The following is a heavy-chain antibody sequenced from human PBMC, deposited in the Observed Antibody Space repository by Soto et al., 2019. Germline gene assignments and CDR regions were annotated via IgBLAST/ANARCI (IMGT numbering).Heavy chain of an antibody. Sequence: VASVKVSCKASGYTFSSYNINWVRQATGQGLEWMGWMNPNSGNTGYAQKFQDRITLTRDTSITTAYMELSSLRSDDTAVYYCARDSIPGTPLDYWGQGTLVTVSS. D-gene: IGHD1-7*01. CDR1: GYTFSSYN. J-gene: IGHJ4*02. CDR3: ARDSIPGTPLDY. V-gene: IGHV1-8*01. CDR2: MNPNSGNT.